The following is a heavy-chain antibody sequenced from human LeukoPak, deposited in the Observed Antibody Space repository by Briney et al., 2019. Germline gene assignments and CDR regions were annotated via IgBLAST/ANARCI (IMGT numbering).Heavy chain of an antibody. CDR2: INHSGST. V-gene: IGHV4-34*01. CDR1: GGSFSGYY. J-gene: IGHJ4*02. Sequence: SETLSFTCAVYGGSFSGYYWSWIRQPPGKGLEWIGEINHSGSTNYNPSLKSRVTISVDTSKNQFSLKLSSVTAADTAVYYCARAHPYFDYWGQGTLVTVSS. CDR3: ARAHPYFDY.